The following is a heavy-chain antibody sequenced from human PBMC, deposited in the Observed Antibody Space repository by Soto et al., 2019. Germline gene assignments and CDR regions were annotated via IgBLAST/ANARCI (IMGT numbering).Heavy chain of an antibody. CDR1: GFTFSNYA. V-gene: IGHV3-23*01. CDR3: AKEYYDYVWESYVDY. Sequence: PGGSLRLSCAASGFTFSNYAMSWVRQAPGKGLEWVSGISSSGGSTYYADSVKGRFTISRDNSKNTLYLQMNSLRAEDTAVYYCAKEYYDYVWESYVDYWGQGTLVTVSS. J-gene: IGHJ4*02. CDR2: ISSSGGST. D-gene: IGHD3-16*01.